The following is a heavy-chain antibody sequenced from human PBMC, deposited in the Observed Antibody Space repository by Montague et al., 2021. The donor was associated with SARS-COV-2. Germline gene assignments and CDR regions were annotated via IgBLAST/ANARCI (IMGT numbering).Heavy chain of an antibody. V-gene: IGHV4-31*03. J-gene: IGHJ3*02. CDR1: GGSISSGGYY. CDR3: ARARVTMIVVVNAFDI. CDR2: IYYSGST. Sequence: TLSLTCTVSGGSISSGGYYWSWIRQHPGKGLEWIGYIYYSGSTYYDPSLKSRVTISVDTSKNQFSLKLSSVTAADTAVYYCARARVTMIVVVNAFDIWGQGTMVTVSS. D-gene: IGHD3-22*01.